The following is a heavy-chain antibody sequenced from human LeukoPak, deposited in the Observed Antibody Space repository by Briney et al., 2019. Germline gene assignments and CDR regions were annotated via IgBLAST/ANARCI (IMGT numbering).Heavy chain of an antibody. V-gene: IGHV3-23*01. CDR3: ATPVIPAANSWFDP. CDR2: ISSSGGSK. Sequence: WGSLRLSGAASGFTFSNYGMSWVRQGPGKGLEWVSAISSSGGSKYYADSVKGRFTISRDNSKNTLYLQMNSLRAGDTAIYYCATPVIPAANSWFDPWGQGTLVTVSS. D-gene: IGHD2-2*01. CDR1: GFTFSNYG. J-gene: IGHJ5*02.